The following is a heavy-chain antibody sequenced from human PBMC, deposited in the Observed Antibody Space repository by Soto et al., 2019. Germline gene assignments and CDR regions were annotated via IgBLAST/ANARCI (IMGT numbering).Heavy chain of an antibody. D-gene: IGHD4-17*01. V-gene: IGHV4-30-4*01. CDR1: GASIYNGGYF. CDR3: AKMGTTVTGLYYSDH. CDR2: IHNSGSP. Sequence: SETLSLTCSVSGASIYNGGYFWSWVRQSPGKGLEWIGHIHNSGSPYNNPSLKSRVTISADTSMNQFSLHVNSVTAADTAVYYFAKMGTTVTGLYYSDHWGQGTLVNVSS. J-gene: IGHJ4*02.